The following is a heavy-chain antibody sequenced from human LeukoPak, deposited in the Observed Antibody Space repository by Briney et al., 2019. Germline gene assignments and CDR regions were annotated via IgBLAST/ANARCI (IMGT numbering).Heavy chain of an antibody. D-gene: IGHD3-10*01. Sequence: GGSLRLSCVVSGFSFGSEAMSWVRQAPGRGLEWVSSISPGGGTTYYADSVKGRFTVSRDNSKNTLYVEMNSLRAEDTAIYYCAKSRSGSANWALRIFDNWGQGTPVSVSS. CDR3: AKSRSGSANWALRIFDN. V-gene: IGHV3-23*01. CDR2: ISPGGGTT. CDR1: GFSFGSEA. J-gene: IGHJ4*02.